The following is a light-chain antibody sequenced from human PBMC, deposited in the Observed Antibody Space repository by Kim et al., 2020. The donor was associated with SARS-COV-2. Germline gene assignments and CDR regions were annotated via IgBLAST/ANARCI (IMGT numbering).Light chain of an antibody. V-gene: IGKV1-5*03. Sequence: DIQMTQSPSTLSASVGDRISITCRASVYLGHWLAWYQQKPGQAPKLLIYKASNLKSGVPSRFSGSGFGTEFTLTISNLQPNDIATYYCQQYNSYSPWTFGQGTKVDIK. J-gene: IGKJ1*01. CDR1: VYLGHW. CDR2: KAS. CDR3: QQYNSYSPWT.